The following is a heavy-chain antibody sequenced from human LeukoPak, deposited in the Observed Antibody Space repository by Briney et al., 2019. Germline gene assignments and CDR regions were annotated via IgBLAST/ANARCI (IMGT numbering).Heavy chain of an antibody. Sequence: PSETLSLTCAVFGGSFSGYYWSWIRQSPEKGLEWIGEMSHTGATNYNPSLKSRVTVSVDTSKEQFSLNLRSVTAADTAVYYCARGLHYNILTGGMDVWGQGTTVIVSS. CDR1: GGSFSGYY. CDR2: MSHTGAT. CDR3: ARGLHYNILTGGMDV. V-gene: IGHV4-34*01. J-gene: IGHJ6*02. D-gene: IGHD3-9*01.